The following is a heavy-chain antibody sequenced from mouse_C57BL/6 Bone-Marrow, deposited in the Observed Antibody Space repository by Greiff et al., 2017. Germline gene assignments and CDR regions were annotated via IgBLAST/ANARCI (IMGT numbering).Heavy chain of an antibody. CDR3: AREGGDYYGSSYFAY. CDR1: GYTFTSYW. J-gene: IGHJ3*01. D-gene: IGHD1-1*01. Sequence: VKLMESGAELVKPGASVKLSCKASGYTFTSYWMHWVKQRPGRGLEWIGRIDPNSGGTKYNEKFKSKATLTVDKPSSTAYMQLSSLTSEDSAVYYCAREGGDYYGSSYFAYWGQGTLVTVSA. CDR2: IDPNSGGT. V-gene: IGHV1-72*01.